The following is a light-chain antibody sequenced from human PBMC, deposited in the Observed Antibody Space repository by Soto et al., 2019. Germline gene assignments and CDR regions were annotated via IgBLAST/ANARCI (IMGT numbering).Light chain of an antibody. CDR3: SSYTSTNALV. CDR1: GSDVGGYNY. CDR2: DVN. Sequence: QSALTQPASVSGSPGQSITVSCTGTGSDVGGYNYVSWYQQYPGQAPKLMIYDVNKRPSGVSNRFSGSESGNTASLTISGLQVEDEADYYCSSYTSTNALVFGVGTKVTVL. V-gene: IGLV2-14*03. J-gene: IGLJ1*01.